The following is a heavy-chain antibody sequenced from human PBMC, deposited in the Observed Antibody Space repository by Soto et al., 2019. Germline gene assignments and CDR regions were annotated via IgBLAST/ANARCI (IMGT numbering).Heavy chain of an antibody. CDR2: INHSGST. CDR3: ARAGERVRLRFLEWLRFDY. V-gene: IGHV4-34*01. Sequence: WAVYWGSFIDHCCSWIRQPPGKGLEWIGEINHSGSTNYNPSLKSRVTISVDTSKNQFSLKLSSVTAADTAVYYCARAGERVRLRFLEWLRFDYWGQGTLVTVSS. J-gene: IGHJ4*02. D-gene: IGHD3-3*01. CDR1: WGSFIDHC.